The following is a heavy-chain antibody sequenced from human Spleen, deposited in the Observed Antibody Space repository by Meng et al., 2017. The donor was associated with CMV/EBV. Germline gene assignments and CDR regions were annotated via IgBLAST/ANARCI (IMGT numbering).Heavy chain of an antibody. Sequence: SVKVSCKASGYTFTDRYLHWVRQAPGQALEWMGWITPFNGNTNYAQKSQDRVTITRDRSMSTAYMELSSLRSEDSAMYYCARDFRGQLGAFDIWGQGTMVTVSS. J-gene: IGHJ3*02. V-gene: IGHV1-45*02. D-gene: IGHD2-2*01. CDR3: ARDFRGQLGAFDI. CDR1: GYTFTDRY. CDR2: ITPFNGNT.